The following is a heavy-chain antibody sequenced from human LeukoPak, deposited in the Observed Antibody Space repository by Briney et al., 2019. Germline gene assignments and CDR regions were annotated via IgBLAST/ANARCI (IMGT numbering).Heavy chain of an antibody. CDR3: AKTEGGPPVAGPVGWFDY. CDR2: ISGSGGDT. J-gene: IGHJ4*02. Sequence: GGSLRLSCAASGFTFSSYAMSWVRQAPGKGLEWVSAISGSGGDTYYADSVKGRFTISRDNSKNTLYLQMNSLRAEDTAVYYCAKTEGGPPVAGPVGWFDYRGQGTLVTVSS. D-gene: IGHD6-19*01. V-gene: IGHV3-23*01. CDR1: GFTFSSYA.